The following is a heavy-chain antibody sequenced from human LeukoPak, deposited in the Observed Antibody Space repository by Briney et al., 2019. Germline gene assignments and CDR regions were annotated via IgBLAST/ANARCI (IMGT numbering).Heavy chain of an antibody. J-gene: IGHJ6*02. Sequence: KPSETLSLTCTVSGGSVSSGSYYWSWIRQPPGKGLEWIAYIYYTGSTNYNPSLKSRVTISVDTSNNQFSLRLSSVTAADTAVYFCARDYPHYYGSGRRASLYYYGLDVWGQGTTVTVSS. CDR3: ARDYPHYYGSGRRASLYYYGLDV. D-gene: IGHD3-10*01. V-gene: IGHV4-61*01. CDR2: IYYTGST. CDR1: GGSVSSGSYY.